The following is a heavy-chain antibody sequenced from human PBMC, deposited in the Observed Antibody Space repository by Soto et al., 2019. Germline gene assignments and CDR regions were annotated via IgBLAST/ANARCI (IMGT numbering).Heavy chain of an antibody. CDR3: ARGRDILTGPTFDY. D-gene: IGHD3-9*01. V-gene: IGHV4-34*01. Sequence: PSXTLSLTCAVYGGSFSGYYWSCIRQPPGKGLEGIGEINHSGSTNYNPSLKSRVTISVDASKNQFSLKLSSVTAADTAVYYCARGRDILTGPTFDYWGQGTLVTVSS. CDR1: GGSFSGYY. CDR2: INHSGST. J-gene: IGHJ4*02.